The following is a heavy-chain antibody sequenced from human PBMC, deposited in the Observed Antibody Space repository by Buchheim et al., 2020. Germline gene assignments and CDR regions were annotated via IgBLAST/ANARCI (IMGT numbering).Heavy chain of an antibody. D-gene: IGHD2-2*02. J-gene: IGHJ4*02. CDR2: IWYDGSNK. CDR1: GFTFSNYA. Sequence: QVQLVESGGGVVQPGRSLRLSCVASGFTFSNYAMHWVRQAPGKGLEWVAVIWYDGSNKYYVDTVKGRFTISRDNSKNTLYLQMNSLRAEDTSMYYCARGVVVVPIAIPRTPFDYWGQRTL. V-gene: IGHV3-33*01. CDR3: ARGVVVVPIAIPRTPFDY.